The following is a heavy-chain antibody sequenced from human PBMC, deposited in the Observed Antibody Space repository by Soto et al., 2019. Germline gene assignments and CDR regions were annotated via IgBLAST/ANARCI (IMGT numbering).Heavy chain of an antibody. CDR1: GYTFTNFG. V-gene: IGHV1-18*01. Sequence: QVQLVQSGAEVKKPGASVKVSCKASGYTFTNFGISWVRQAPGQGLEWMGWISAYNGNTNYAQKFQGRVTMTTDTSTRTAYMAVRSLGCDDTAVYYCARGGTPIDYGGEGTVVTVSS. D-gene: IGHD3-16*01. J-gene: IGHJ4*02. CDR3: ARGGTPIDY. CDR2: ISAYNGNT.